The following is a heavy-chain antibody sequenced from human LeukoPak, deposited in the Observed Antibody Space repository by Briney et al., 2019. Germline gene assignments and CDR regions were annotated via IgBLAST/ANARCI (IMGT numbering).Heavy chain of an antibody. Sequence: GGSLRLSCAASGFTVSSNYMSWLRQAPGKGLEWVSVIYSGGSTYYADSVKGRFTISRDNSKNTLYLQMNSLRAEDTAVYYCARDTIFGVVKMGSDVWGKGTTVTVSS. CDR2: IYSGGST. D-gene: IGHD3-3*01. CDR1: GFTVSSNY. CDR3: ARDTIFGVVKMGSDV. V-gene: IGHV3-53*01. J-gene: IGHJ6*04.